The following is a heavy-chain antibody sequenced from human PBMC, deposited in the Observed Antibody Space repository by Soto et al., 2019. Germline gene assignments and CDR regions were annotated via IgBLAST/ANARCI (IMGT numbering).Heavy chain of an antibody. CDR2: IYHTGTT. CDR3: ARTGVFGYFHF. CDR1: GGYISSGGYY. D-gene: IGHD2-8*02. V-gene: IGHV4-39*07. J-gene: IGHJ4*02. Sequence: SETLSITCPVSGGYISSGGYYWRWIRQPPGRGLEWIGNIYHTGTTYYNPSLKSRVTISVDTSKNQFSLNLRSVTAADTAVYYCARTGVFGYFHFWGQGIRVTVSS.